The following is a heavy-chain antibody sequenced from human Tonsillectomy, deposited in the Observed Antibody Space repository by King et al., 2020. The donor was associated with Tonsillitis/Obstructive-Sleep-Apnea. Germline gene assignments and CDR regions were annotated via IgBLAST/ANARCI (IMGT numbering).Heavy chain of an antibody. J-gene: IGHJ6*03. D-gene: IGHD5-24*01. CDR1: GYTFTNHA. Sequence: QLVQSGAEVKKPGASVKVSCKASGYTFTNHAMHWVRQAPGQRLEWMGWINAGNGNTKYSQKFQGRVTITRDTSASTAYMELSSLRSEDTATYYCAREGIEIATFVYYHMDVLGKGTTVTVSS. V-gene: IGHV1-3*01. CDR3: AREGIEIATFVYYHMDV. CDR2: INAGNGNT.